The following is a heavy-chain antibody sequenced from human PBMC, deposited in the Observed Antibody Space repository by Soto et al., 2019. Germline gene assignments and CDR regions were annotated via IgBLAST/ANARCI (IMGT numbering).Heavy chain of an antibody. CDR3: AKGIYDILTGYRY. D-gene: IGHD3-9*01. V-gene: IGHV3-30*18. Sequence: QVQLVESGGGVVQPGRSLRLSCAASGFTFSSYGMHWVRQAPGKGLEWVAVISYDGSNKYYADSVKGRFTISRDNSKNTLYLQMNSLRAEDTAVYYGAKGIYDILTGYRYWGQGTLVTVSS. CDR2: ISYDGSNK. J-gene: IGHJ4*02. CDR1: GFTFSSYG.